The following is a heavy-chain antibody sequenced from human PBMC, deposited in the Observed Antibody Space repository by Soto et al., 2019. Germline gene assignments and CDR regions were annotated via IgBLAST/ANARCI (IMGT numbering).Heavy chain of an antibody. CDR3: LTGNRWTLDAFDI. D-gene: IGHD2-15*01. Sequence: GGSLRISCAASGFTFSSYAMSWVRQAPGKGLEWVSAISGSGGSTYYADSVKGRFTISRDNSKNTLYLQMNSLRAEDTAVYYWLTGNRWTLDAFDIWGQGKMVTVSS. V-gene: IGHV3-23*01. J-gene: IGHJ3*02. CDR2: ISGSGGST. CDR1: GFTFSSYA.